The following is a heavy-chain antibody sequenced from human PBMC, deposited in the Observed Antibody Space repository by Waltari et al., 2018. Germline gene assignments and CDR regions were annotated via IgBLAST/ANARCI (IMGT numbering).Heavy chain of an antibody. D-gene: IGHD6-13*01. Sequence: QVQLVQSGAEVKKPGSSVKVYCKASGGTFSSYAISWVRQAPGQGLEWRGGISPILGIASYAQKFQGRVTITADESTSTGYRELSSLRSEDTAVYYCARGAQYSSRGYCYMDVWGKGTTVTVSS. J-gene: IGHJ6*03. V-gene: IGHV1-69*04. CDR2: ISPILGIA. CDR3: ARGAQYSSRGYCYMDV. CDR1: GGTFSSYA.